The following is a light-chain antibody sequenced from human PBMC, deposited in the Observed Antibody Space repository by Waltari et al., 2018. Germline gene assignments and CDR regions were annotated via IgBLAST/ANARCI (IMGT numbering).Light chain of an antibody. J-gene: IGKJ1*01. V-gene: IGKV1-27*01. CDR1: QGIDTF. CDR2: LAS. CDR3: QKYNSAPWT. Sequence: DIQITHSPSYLSASEGDRVTISCRPGQGIDTFLVWYKQKPGKAPKLLISLASTVQSGVPSRLGGIGSGTDVTLTISSLQPDDVATYYCQKYNSAPWTFGQGTKVEIK.